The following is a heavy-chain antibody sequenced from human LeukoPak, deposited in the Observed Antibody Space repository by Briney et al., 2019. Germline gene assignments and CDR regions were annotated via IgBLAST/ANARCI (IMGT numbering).Heavy chain of an antibody. CDR1: GFTFSSYG. CDR3: ASDYGDYENYYYYGMDV. D-gene: IGHD4-17*01. Sequence: SGGSLRLSCAASGFTFSSYGMHWVRQAPGKGLEWVAVISYDGSNKYYADSVKGRFTISRDNAKNSLYLQMNSLRVEDTAAYYCASDYGDYENYYYYGMDVWGQGTTVTVSS. J-gene: IGHJ6*02. V-gene: IGHV3-30*03. CDR2: ISYDGSNK.